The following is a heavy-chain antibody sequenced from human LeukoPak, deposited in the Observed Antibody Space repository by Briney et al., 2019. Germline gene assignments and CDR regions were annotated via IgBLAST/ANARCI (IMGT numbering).Heavy chain of an antibody. J-gene: IGHJ4*02. V-gene: IGHV3-23*01. Sequence: GGSLRLSCAASGFTFNNNAMNWVRQAPGKGLEWVSGISASGGSTYYADSVKGRSTISRDNSKNTLFLQMNSLGAEDTAVYYCAREDLGYYGSGSYCLDYWGQGTLVTVSS. D-gene: IGHD3-10*01. CDR3: AREDLGYYGSGSYCLDY. CDR2: ISASGGST. CDR1: GFTFNNNA.